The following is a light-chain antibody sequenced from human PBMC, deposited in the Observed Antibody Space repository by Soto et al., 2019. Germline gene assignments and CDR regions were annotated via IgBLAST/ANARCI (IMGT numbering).Light chain of an antibody. CDR1: SSNTGAGYD. CDR3: QSYDSSLSVWV. Sequence: QSVLTQPPSVSGAPGQRVTISCTGSSSNTGAGYDVHWYQQFPGTVPKLLIYANSNRPSGVPDRFSGSKSGPSASLAITGLQAEDEADYYCQSYDSSLSVWVFGGGTKLTVL. J-gene: IGLJ3*02. CDR2: ANS. V-gene: IGLV1-40*01.